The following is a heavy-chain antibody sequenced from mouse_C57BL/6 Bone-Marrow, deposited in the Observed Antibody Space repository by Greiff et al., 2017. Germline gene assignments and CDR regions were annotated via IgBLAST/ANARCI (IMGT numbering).Heavy chain of an antibody. Sequence: EVQVVESGGDLVKPGGSLKLSCAASGFTFSSYGMSWVRQTPDKRLEWVATISSGGSYTYYPDSVMGSFTISRDNAKNTTYLLQSSRKSEDTAMYYCASRVDWVYAMDYWGQGTAVTVSS. V-gene: IGHV5-6*01. CDR1: GFTFSSYG. CDR3: ASRVDWVYAMDY. D-gene: IGHD4-1*01. CDR2: ISSGGSYT. J-gene: IGHJ4*01.